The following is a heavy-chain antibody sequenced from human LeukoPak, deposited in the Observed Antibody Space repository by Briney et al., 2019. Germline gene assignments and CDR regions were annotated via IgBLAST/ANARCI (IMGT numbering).Heavy chain of an antibody. V-gene: IGHV3-7*01. CDR1: GFTFSSYW. D-gene: IGHD4-17*01. Sequence: PGGSLRLSCAASGFTFSSYWMSWVRQAPGKGLEWVANIKQDGSEKYYVDSVKGRFTISRDNAKNSLYLQMNSLRAKDTAVYYCARDTYGDYDYYYYGMDVWGQGTTVTVSS. CDR3: ARDTYGDYDYYYYGMDV. J-gene: IGHJ6*02. CDR2: IKQDGSEK.